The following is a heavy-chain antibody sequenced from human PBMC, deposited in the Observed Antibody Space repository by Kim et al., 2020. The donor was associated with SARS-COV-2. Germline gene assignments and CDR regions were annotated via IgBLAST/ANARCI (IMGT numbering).Heavy chain of an antibody. CDR3: ARHYLSITMVRGNYLPAQFDP. J-gene: IGHJ5*02. Sequence: SETLSLTCTVSGGSISSSYWSWIRQPPGKGLEWIGYIYYSGSTNYNPSLKSRVTISVDTSKNQFSLKLSSVTAADTAVYYCARHYLSITMVRGNYLPAQFDPWGQGTLVTVSS. V-gene: IGHV4-59*08. CDR2: IYYSGST. CDR1: GGSISSSY. D-gene: IGHD3-10*01.